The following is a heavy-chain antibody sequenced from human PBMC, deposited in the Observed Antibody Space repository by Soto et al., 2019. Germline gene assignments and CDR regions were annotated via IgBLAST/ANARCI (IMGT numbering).Heavy chain of an antibody. CDR3: ARDFEY. CDR1: GFTFSTFW. J-gene: IGHJ4*02. Sequence: EVQLVESGGGLVQPGGSLRLSCEASGFTFSTFWMHWVRQAPGKGLVWVSRINSDGSSTNYADSVKGRVTISRDNAKNMLYLQMNCLRAADTAVYYCARDFEYWGQGTLVTVSS. CDR2: INSDGSST. V-gene: IGHV3-74*01.